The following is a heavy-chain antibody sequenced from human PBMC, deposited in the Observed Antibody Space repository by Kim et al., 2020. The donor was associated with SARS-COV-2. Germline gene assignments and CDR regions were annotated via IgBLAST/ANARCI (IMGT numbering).Heavy chain of an antibody. J-gene: IGHJ4*02. V-gene: IGHV3-30*04. CDR2: ISYDGSNK. CDR1: GFTFSSYA. Sequence: GGSLRLSCAASGFTFSSYAMHWVRQAPGKGLEWVAVISYDGSNKYYADSVKGRFTISRDNSKNTLYLQMNSLRAEDTAVYYCARAMSSSSWYYFDYWGQGTLVTVSS. D-gene: IGHD6-13*01. CDR3: ARAMSSSSWYYFDY.